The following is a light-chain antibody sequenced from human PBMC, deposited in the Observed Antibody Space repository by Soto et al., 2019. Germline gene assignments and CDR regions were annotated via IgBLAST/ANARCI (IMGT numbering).Light chain of an antibody. J-gene: IGLJ1*01. Sequence: QSALTQPASVSGSPGQSITISCTGTSSDVGSYNLVSWYQQHPGKAPKHMIYEGSKRPSGVSNRFSGSKSGNTASLTISGLQAEDEADYYCCSYAGSSPYVFGTGTKLTVL. CDR3: CSYAGSSPYV. CDR2: EGS. CDR1: SSDVGSYNL. V-gene: IGLV2-23*01.